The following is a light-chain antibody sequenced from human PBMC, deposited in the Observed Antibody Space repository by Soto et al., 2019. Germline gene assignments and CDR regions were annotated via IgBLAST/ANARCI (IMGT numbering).Light chain of an antibody. CDR3: QQYGSSIT. V-gene: IGKV3-20*01. CDR1: QGVSGN. CDR2: GAS. Sequence: EIVLTQSPATLSVSPGERATLSCRASQGVSGNLAWYQQKPGQAPRLLIYGASSRATGIPDRFSGSGSGTDFTLTISRLEPEDFAVYYCQQYGSSITFGQGTRLEIK. J-gene: IGKJ5*01.